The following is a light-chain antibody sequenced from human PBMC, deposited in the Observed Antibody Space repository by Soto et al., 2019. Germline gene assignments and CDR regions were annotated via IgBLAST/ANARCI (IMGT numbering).Light chain of an antibody. CDR1: QSISVW. Sequence: IEMTQTPSTLYASVEDRGTNTCRASQSISVWLAWYQQKPRKAPKLLIYAASTLQIGVPSRFSGSGSGTDFTLTITSLQSDDFATYYSQQYYFYALTFGPGTKVDIK. V-gene: IGKV1-5*01. CDR2: AAS. CDR3: QQYYFYALT. J-gene: IGKJ3*01.